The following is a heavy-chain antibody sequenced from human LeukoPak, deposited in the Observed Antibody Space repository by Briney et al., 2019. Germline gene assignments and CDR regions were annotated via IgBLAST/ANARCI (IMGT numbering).Heavy chain of an antibody. Sequence: PGGSLRLSCAASGFTFSDYYMSWIRQAPGKGLEWISYSSGSGNTIYYADSVKGRFTISRDNAKSSLYLQMNSLRAEDTAVYYCASDAGLDTLTGFSGYYFDYWGQGTLVTVSS. CDR2: SSGSGNTI. CDR3: ASDAGLDTLTGFSGYYFDY. V-gene: IGHV3-11*01. J-gene: IGHJ4*02. CDR1: GFTFSDYY. D-gene: IGHD3-9*01.